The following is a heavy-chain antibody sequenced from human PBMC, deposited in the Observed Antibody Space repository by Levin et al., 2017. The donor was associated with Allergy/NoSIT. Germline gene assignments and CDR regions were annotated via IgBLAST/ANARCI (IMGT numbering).Heavy chain of an antibody. Sequence: ASVKVSCKVSGYTLTELSMHWVRQAPGKGLEWMGGFDPEDGETIYAQKFQGRVTMTEDTSTDTAYMELSSLRSEDTAVYYCATEIRAYDYGDYAWDYWGQGTLVTVSS. CDR1: GYTLTELS. CDR3: ATEIRAYDYGDYAWDY. J-gene: IGHJ4*02. D-gene: IGHD4-17*01. CDR2: FDPEDGET. V-gene: IGHV1-24*01.